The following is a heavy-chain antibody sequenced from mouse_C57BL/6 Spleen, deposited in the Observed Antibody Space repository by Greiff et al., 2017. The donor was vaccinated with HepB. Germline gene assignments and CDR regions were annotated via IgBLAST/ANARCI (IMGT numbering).Heavy chain of an antibody. V-gene: IGHV5-16*01. J-gene: IGHJ4*01. Sequence: EVKVEESEGGLVQPGRSMKLSCTASGFTFSDYYMAWVRQVPEKGLEWVANINYDGSSTYYLDSLKSRFIISRDNAKNILYLQMSSLKSEDTATYYCARGVYYDYLYYAMDYWGQGTSVTVSS. CDR1: GFTFSDYY. CDR2: INYDGSST. D-gene: IGHD2-4*01. CDR3: ARGVYYDYLYYAMDY.